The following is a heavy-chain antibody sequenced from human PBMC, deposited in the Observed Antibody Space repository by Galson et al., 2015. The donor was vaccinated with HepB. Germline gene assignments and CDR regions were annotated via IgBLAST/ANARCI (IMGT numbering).Heavy chain of an antibody. CDR3: ARDHSHSSGNDY. V-gene: IGHV1-18*04. D-gene: IGHD6-25*01. CDR2: ISAYNGNT. Sequence: SCKASGYTFTSYYMHWVRQAPGQGLEWMGWISAYNGNTNYAQKLQGRVTMTTDTSTSTAYMELRSLRSDDTAVYYCARDHSHSSGNDYWGQGTLVTVSS. CDR1: GYTFTSYY. J-gene: IGHJ4*02.